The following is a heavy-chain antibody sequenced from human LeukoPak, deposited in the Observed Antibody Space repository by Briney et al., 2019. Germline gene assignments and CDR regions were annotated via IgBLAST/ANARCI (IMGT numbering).Heavy chain of an antibody. CDR3: ASHYTYYDFWSDYKDFDY. Sequence: PGGSLRLSCAASGFTFDDYAMHWVRQAPGKGLEWVSGISWNSGFVGYADSVKGRFTISRDNAKKSLYLQMNSLRVEDTAVYYCASHYTYYDFWSDYKDFDYWGQGTLVTVSS. CDR1: GFTFDDYA. V-gene: IGHV3-9*01. CDR2: ISWNSGFV. D-gene: IGHD3-3*01. J-gene: IGHJ4*02.